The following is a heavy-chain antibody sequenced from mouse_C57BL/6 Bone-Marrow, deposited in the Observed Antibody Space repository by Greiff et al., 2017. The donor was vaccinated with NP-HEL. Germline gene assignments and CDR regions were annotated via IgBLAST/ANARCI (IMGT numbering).Heavy chain of an antibody. V-gene: IGHV1-81*01. Sequence: VKLMESGAELARPGASVKLSCKASGYTFTSYGISWVKQRTGQGLEWIGEIYPRSGNTYYNEKFKGKATLTADKSSSTAYMELRSLTSEDSAVYFCARLGGYAWFAYWGQGTLVTVSA. CDR3: ARLGGYAWFAY. D-gene: IGHD2-2*01. CDR2: IYPRSGNT. CDR1: GYTFTSYG. J-gene: IGHJ3*01.